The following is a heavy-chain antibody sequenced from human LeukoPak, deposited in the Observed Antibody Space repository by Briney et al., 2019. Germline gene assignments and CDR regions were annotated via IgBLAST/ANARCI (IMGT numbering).Heavy chain of an antibody. CDR2: ISGSGGST. CDR3: AKDITAMGDF. Sequence: PGGSLRLSCAASGFTFSSYAMSWVRQAPGMGLEWVSAISGSGGSTFYADSVKGRFTISRDNSKNTLYLQMNSLRAEDTAVYYCAKDITAMGDFWGQGTLVTVSS. V-gene: IGHV3-23*01. D-gene: IGHD5-18*01. CDR1: GFTFSSYA. J-gene: IGHJ4*02.